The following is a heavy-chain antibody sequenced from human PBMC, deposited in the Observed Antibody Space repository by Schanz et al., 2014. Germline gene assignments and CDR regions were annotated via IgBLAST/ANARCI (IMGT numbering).Heavy chain of an antibody. Sequence: EVQLVESGGGLVQPGGSLRLSCSASGFSFSSYAMGWVRQARGKGLEWVSYVSRSTPDIYYADSVKGRFTMSRDNSKNTLYLQMNSLRAEDTAVYYCAKSQGSSFDSWGQGTLVTVSS. V-gene: IGHV3-23*04. CDR2: VSRSTPDI. CDR3: AKSQGSSFDS. D-gene: IGHD6-13*01. J-gene: IGHJ4*02. CDR1: GFSFSSYA.